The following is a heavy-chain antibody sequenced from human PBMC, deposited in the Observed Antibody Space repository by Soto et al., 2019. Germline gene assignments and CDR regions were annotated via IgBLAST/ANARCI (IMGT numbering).Heavy chain of an antibody. CDR2: IYHSGST. J-gene: IGHJ6*02. D-gene: IGHD3-22*01. CDR1: GGSISSSNW. V-gene: IGHV4-4*02. Sequence: SETLSLTCAVSGGSISSSNWWSWVRQPPGKGLEWIGEIYHSGSTNYNPSLKSRVTISVDTSKNQFSLKLSSVTAADTAVYYCARAPFYYDSSGYYYPGYYYYYGMDVWGQGTTVTVSS. CDR3: ARAPFYYDSSGYYYPGYYYYYGMDV.